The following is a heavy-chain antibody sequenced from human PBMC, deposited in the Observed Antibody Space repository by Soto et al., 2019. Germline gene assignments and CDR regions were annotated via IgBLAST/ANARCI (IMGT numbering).Heavy chain of an antibody. CDR1: GFIFEDFG. V-gene: IGHV3-23*01. D-gene: IGHD1-26*01. CDR3: AKNQGVELVPLATVDWFDP. Sequence: GGSLRLSCAASGFIFEDFGMSWVRQAPGKGLEWISSISGSGFKKYYADSVKGRFTISRDNSKSTVYLELNNLSAEDTAVYHCAKNQGVELVPLATVDWFDPWGQGSEVTVSS. J-gene: IGHJ5*02. CDR2: ISGSGFKK.